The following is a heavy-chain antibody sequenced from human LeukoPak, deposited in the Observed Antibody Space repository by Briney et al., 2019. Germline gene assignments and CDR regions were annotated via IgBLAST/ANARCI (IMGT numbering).Heavy chain of an antibody. J-gene: IGHJ3*02. CDR2: ISSSSSYT. CDR3: ARSPGERYYYDSSGYYLSGAFDI. V-gene: IGHV3-11*06. CDR1: GFTFSDYY. Sequence: PGGSLRLSCAAPGFTFSDYYMSWIRQAPGKGLEWVSYISSSSSYTNYADSVKGRFTISRDNAKNSLYLQMNSLRAEDTAVYYCARSPGERYYYDSSGYYLSGAFDIWGQGTMVTVSS. D-gene: IGHD3-22*01.